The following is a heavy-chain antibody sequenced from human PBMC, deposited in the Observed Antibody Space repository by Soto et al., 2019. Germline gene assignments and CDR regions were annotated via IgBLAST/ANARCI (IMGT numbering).Heavy chain of an antibody. CDR1: GYTFTSYG. V-gene: IGHV1-18*01. D-gene: IGHD3-3*01. CDR3: ARDWGGDFWSGYYYYYYYMDV. CDR2: ISAYNGNT. J-gene: IGHJ6*03. Sequence: ASVKVSCKASGYTFTSYGISWVRQAPGQGLEWMGWISAYNGNTNYAQKLQGRVTMTTDTSTSTAYMELRSRRSADTAVYYCARDWGGDFWSGYYYYYYYMDVWGKGTTVTVSS.